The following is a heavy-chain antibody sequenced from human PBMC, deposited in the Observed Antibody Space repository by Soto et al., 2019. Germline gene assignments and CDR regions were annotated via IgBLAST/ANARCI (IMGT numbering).Heavy chain of an antibody. Sequence: ASVKVSCKASGYIFPDYYIHWVRQAPGQGLEWMGWFNPKTGGANSAQKFQGRVTMTRDTSITTVYLELSSLTSDDTAVYFCSRASAAATSWFVYWGQGSLVTVSS. V-gene: IGHV1-2*02. CDR2: FNPKTGGA. J-gene: IGHJ4*02. CDR1: GYIFPDYY. CDR3: SRASAAATSWFVY. D-gene: IGHD2-15*01.